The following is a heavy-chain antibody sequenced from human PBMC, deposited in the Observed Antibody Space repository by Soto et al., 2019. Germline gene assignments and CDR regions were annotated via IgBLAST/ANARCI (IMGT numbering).Heavy chain of an antibody. V-gene: IGHV4-30-4*01. CDR3: ARVRRVVYGSGSYYNWGGNWFDP. D-gene: IGHD3-10*01. J-gene: IGHJ5*02. Sequence: SETLSLTCTVSGGSISSGDYYWSWIRQPPGKGLEWIGYIYYSGSTYYNPSLKSRVTISVDTSKNQFSLKLSSVTAADTAVYYCARVRRVVYGSGSYYNWGGNWFDPWGQGTMVTVSS. CDR1: GGSISSGDYY. CDR2: IYYSGST.